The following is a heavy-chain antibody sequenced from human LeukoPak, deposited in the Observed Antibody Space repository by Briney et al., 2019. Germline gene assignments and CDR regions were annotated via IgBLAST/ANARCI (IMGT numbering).Heavy chain of an antibody. D-gene: IGHD3-10*01. Sequence: SETLSLTCTVSGGSISSGSYYWSWIRQPPGKGLEWIGYIYYSGSTNYNPSLKSRVTISVDTSKNQFSLKLSSVTAADTAVYYCAREMVRGVIRAFDIWGQGTMVTVSS. V-gene: IGHV4-61*01. CDR2: IYYSGST. CDR1: GGSISSGSYY. J-gene: IGHJ3*02. CDR3: AREMVRGVIRAFDI.